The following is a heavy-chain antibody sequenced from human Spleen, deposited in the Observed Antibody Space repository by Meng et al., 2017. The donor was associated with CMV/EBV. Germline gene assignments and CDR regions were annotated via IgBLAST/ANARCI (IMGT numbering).Heavy chain of an antibody. CDR3: ARVIGWLISRNWFDP. J-gene: IGHJ5*02. V-gene: IGHV1-2*02. D-gene: IGHD6-19*01. Sequence: ASVKVSCKASGYTFTGYYMHWVRQAPGQGLEWMGWINPNSGGTNYAQKFQGRVTMTRDTSISTAYMELSRLRSDDTAVYYCARVIGWLISRNWFDPWGQGTLVTVSS. CDR1: GYTFTGYY. CDR2: INPNSGGT.